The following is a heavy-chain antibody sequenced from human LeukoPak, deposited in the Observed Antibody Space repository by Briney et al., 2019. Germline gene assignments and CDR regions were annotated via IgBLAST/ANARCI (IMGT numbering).Heavy chain of an antibody. Sequence: PGRSLRLSCAASGFTFSSYGMHWVRQAPGKGLEWVAVISYDGSNKYYADSVKGRFTISRDNSKNTLYLQMNSPRAEDTAVYYCAKVPWGPSSYDSSGYFRSWYYYYYGMDVWAKGPRSPSP. CDR3: AKVPWGPSSYDSSGYFRSWYYYYYGMDV. CDR1: GFTFSSYG. J-gene: IGHJ6*02. V-gene: IGHV3-30*18. D-gene: IGHD3-22*01. CDR2: ISYDGSNK.